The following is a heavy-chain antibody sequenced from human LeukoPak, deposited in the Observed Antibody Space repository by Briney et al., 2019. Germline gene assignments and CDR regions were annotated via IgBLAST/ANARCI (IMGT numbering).Heavy chain of an antibody. J-gene: IGHJ3*02. D-gene: IGHD3-22*01. CDR3: ARDPGYYDSSGISTSDAFDI. Sequence: GASVKVSCKASGYTFASYGISWVRQAPGQGLEWMGWISACNGNTNYAQKLQGRVTMTTDTSTSTAYMELRSLRSDDTAVYYCARDPGYYDSSGISTSDAFDIWGQGTMVTVSS. CDR1: GYTFASYG. CDR2: ISACNGNT. V-gene: IGHV1-18*01.